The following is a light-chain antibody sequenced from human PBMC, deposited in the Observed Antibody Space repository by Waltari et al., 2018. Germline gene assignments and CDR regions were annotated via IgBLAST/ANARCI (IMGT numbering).Light chain of an antibody. Sequence: DIVVTQSPLSLPVTLGEPASISCRSSQNLLHTNGYNYLDWYLQKTGQPPQLLIFLGSIRAAGVPDRFSGSGTGTKFTLKISRVEDDDVGVYYYMQALQSPWSFGQGTKVEVK. CDR3: MQALQSPWS. CDR2: LGS. CDR1: QNLLHTNGYNY. V-gene: IGKV2-28*01. J-gene: IGKJ1*01.